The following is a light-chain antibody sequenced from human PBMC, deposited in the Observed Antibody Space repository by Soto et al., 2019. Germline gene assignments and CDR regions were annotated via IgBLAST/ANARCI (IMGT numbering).Light chain of an antibody. CDR2: GAS. CDR1: QSFNTIY. CDR3: QHYSYSPWT. Sequence: EIVLTQSPSTLSASTGERATLSWSASQSFNTIYLAWYQQKPGQAPRLLIYGASTRASGFPDRFSGRGFETDFTLTISYVESEDFAVYLCQHYSYSPWTFGQGTKVDIK. V-gene: IGKV3-20*01. J-gene: IGKJ1*01.